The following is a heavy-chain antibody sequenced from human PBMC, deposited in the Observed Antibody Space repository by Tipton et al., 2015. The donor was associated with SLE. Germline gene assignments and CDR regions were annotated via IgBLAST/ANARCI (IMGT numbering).Heavy chain of an antibody. D-gene: IGHD2-2*01. Sequence: TLSLTCTVSGGSISSGSYYWSWIWQPAGKGLEWIGRVYTSGSANFNPSLRSRVTISRDTSKNQFSVKLSSVTAADTAIYYCARGGLGFCTSGTCYDVTDIWGQGTMVTVSS. CDR3: ARGGLGFCTSGTCYDVTDI. CDR1: GGSISSGSYY. J-gene: IGHJ3*02. CDR2: VYTSGSA. V-gene: IGHV4-61*02.